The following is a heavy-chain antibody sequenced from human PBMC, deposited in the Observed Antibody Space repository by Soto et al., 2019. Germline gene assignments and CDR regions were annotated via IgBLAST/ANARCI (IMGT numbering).Heavy chain of an antibody. J-gene: IGHJ4*02. V-gene: IGHV3-30*18. D-gene: IGHD6-13*01. Sequence: QVQLVESGGGVVQPGRSLRLSCAASGFTFSSYGMHWVRQAPGKGLEWVAVISYDGSNKYYADSVKGRFTISRDNSKKTLYLQMNSLKAEDTGVYYCAKDRSNYEIGAAGYFYYWGQGTLVTVSS. CDR2: ISYDGSNK. CDR3: AKDRSNYEIGAAGYFYY. CDR1: GFTFSSYG.